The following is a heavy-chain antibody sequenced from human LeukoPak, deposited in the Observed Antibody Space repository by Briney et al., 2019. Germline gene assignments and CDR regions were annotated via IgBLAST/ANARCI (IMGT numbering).Heavy chain of an antibody. CDR3: ARGFRYCSGGSCCPGVNWFDP. Sequence: SETLSLTCTVSGDSISSTTYNWGWIRQPPGKGLEWIGSIYYTGITYYNPSLKSRVTMSIDTSENQFSLNLNSVTAADTAVYYCARGFRYCSGGSCCPGVNWFDPWGQGTLVTVSS. CDR1: GDSISSTTYN. V-gene: IGHV4-39*01. CDR2: IYYTGIT. D-gene: IGHD2-15*01. J-gene: IGHJ5*02.